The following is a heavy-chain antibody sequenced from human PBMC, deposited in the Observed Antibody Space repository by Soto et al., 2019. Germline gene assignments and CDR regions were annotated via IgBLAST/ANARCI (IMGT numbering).Heavy chain of an antibody. J-gene: IGHJ5*02. CDR2: TYYRSKWYN. CDR1: GDSVSNNSAA. D-gene: IGHD2-15*01. Sequence: SQTLSLTCAISGDSVSNNSAAWNWIRQSPSRGLEWLGRTYYRSKWYNDYAVSVKSRITINPDTSKNQFSLQLNSVTPEDTAVYYCARAPYCSGGSCYYENWFDPWGQGTLVTFSS. CDR3: ARAPYCSGGSCYYENWFDP. V-gene: IGHV6-1*01.